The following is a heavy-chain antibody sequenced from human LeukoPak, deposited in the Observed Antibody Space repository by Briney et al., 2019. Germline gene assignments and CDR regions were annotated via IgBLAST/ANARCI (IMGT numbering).Heavy chain of an antibody. CDR3: AREYSGSYWGFDY. J-gene: IGHJ4*02. CDR2: ISSSSSYI. D-gene: IGHD1-26*01. V-gene: IGHV3-21*01. CDR1: GFTFSSNS. Sequence: PGGSLRLSCAASGFTFSSNSMNWVRQAPGKGLEWVSSISSSSSYIYFADSVKGRFTISRDNAKNSLYLQMSSLRAEDTAVYYCAREYSGSYWGFDYWGQGTLVTVSS.